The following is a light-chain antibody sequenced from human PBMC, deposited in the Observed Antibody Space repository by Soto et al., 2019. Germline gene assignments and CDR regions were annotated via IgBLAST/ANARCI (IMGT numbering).Light chain of an antibody. J-gene: IGLJ1*01. V-gene: IGLV2-11*01. CDR2: DVS. Sequence: QSALTQPRSVSGSPGQSVTISCTGTSSDVGDYNYVSWYQQHPGKAPKLMIYDVSKRPSGVPDRFSGSKSGNTASLTISWLQAEDEADYYCCSYAGTYSLYVFGTGTKLTVL. CDR3: CSYAGTYSLYV. CDR1: SSDVGDYNY.